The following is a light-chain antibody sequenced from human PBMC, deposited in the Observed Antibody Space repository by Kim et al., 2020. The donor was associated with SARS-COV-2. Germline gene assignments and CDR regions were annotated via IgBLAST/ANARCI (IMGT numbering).Light chain of an antibody. Sequence: QTVVTQEPSFSVSPGGTVTLTCSLSSGSVSTSYYPSWYQQTPGQAPRTLIYSTNTRSSGVPDRFSGSILGNKAALTITGAQADDESDYYCVLYMGSDIWVFGGGTQLTVL. V-gene: IGLV8-61*01. CDR2: STN. CDR1: SGSVSTSYY. J-gene: IGLJ3*02. CDR3: VLYMGSDIWV.